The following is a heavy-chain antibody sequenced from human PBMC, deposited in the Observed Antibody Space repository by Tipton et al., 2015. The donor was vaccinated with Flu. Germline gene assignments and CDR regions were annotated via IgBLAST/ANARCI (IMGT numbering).Heavy chain of an antibody. CDR3: ARCGYCSSTSCPKRSWNYDY. CDR1: GGSFSGYY. Sequence: LRLSCAVYGGSFSGYYWSWIRQPPGKGLEWIGEINHSGSTNYNPSLKSRVTISVDTSKNQFSLKLSSVTAADTAVYYCARCGYCSSTSCPKRSWNYDYWGQGTLVTVSS. D-gene: IGHD2-2*03. V-gene: IGHV4-34*01. CDR2: INHSGST. J-gene: IGHJ4*02.